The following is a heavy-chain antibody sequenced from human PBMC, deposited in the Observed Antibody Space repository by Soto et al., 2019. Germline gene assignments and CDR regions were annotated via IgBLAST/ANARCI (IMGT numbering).Heavy chain of an antibody. CDR1: GGSISSGDYY. D-gene: IGHD3-22*01. CDR3: ARELRYYDSSGYYYGMDV. V-gene: IGHV4-30-4*01. J-gene: IGHJ6*02. CDR2: IYYSGST. Sequence: QVQLQESGPGLVKPSQTLSLTCTVSGGSISSGDYYWSWIRQPPGKGLEWIGYIYYSGSTYYNPSLRSRVTISVDTSKNQFSLKLSSVTAADTAVYYCARELRYYDSSGYYYGMDVWDHGTTVTVSS.